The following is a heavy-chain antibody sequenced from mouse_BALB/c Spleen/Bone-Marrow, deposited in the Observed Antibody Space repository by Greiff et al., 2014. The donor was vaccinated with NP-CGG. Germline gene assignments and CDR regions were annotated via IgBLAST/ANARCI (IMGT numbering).Heavy chain of an antibody. V-gene: IGHV1-54*01. CDR2: INPGSGGT. CDR1: GYAFTNYL. D-gene: IGHD3-3*01. CDR3: ARRDGSYFDY. J-gene: IGHJ2*01. Sequence: VQLQESGAELVRPGTSVKVSCKASGYAFTNYLIEWVKQRPGQGLEWIEMINPGSGGTNYNGKFKGKATLTADKSSSTAYMQLSSLTSDDSAVYFCARRDGSYFDYWGQGTTLTVSS.